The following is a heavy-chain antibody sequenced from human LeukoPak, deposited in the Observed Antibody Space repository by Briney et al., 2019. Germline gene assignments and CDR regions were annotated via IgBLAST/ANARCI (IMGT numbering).Heavy chain of an antibody. V-gene: IGHV4-59*08. D-gene: IGHD6-13*01. CDR3: ARCYSSWYFDY. J-gene: IGHJ4*02. Sequence: SETLSLICSVSGGSISSYYWSWIRQSPGKGLEWIGYIYYSGNTNYNPSLKSRVTMSVDTSKNQFSLKLSSVTAADTAVYYCARCYSSWYFDYWGQGTLVTVSS. CDR1: GGSISSYY. CDR2: IYYSGNT.